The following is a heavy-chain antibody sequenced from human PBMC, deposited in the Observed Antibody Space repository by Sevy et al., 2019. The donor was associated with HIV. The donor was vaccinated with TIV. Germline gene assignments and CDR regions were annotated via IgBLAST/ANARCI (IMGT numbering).Heavy chain of an antibody. CDR3: TRVPVGSSPYYHAIDV. Sequence: SETLSLTCTVSGAAISSGGYYWTWIRQHPGKGLEWIGNIYHSGSSFYNPSLKGRVVMSVVTSKNQFSLNLTSLTAADTAVYYCTRVPVGSSPYYHAIDVWGQGTSVTVSS. J-gene: IGHJ6*02. V-gene: IGHV4-31*03. CDR1: GAAISSGGYY. D-gene: IGHD6-6*01. CDR2: IYHSGSS.